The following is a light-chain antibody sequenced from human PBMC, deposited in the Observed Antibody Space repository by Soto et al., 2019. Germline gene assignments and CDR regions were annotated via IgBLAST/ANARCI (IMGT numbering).Light chain of an antibody. CDR3: QQYYSYPRT. V-gene: IGKV1-39*01. Sequence: DIQMTQSPSSLSASVGDRVTITCRASQSISGYLNWYQQKPGKAPKVLISGASTLHNGVPSRFSGSGSGTDFTLTISCLQSEDFATYCCQQYYSYPRTFGQGTKVDI. CDR1: QSISGY. J-gene: IGKJ1*01. CDR2: GAS.